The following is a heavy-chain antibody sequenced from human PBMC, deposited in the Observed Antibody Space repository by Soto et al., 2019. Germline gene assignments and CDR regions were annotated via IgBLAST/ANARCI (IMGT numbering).Heavy chain of an antibody. CDR3: ARLSPEYGDYEGLNY. J-gene: IGHJ4*02. CDR2: IFYTGNT. V-gene: IGHV4-30-4*01. Sequence: SETLSLTCAVSGGSISSGDYYWSWIRQPPGKGLEWIGHIFYTGNTYYNPSLKSRITISVDTSKNKFSLKMHSVTGADTAVYYCARLSPEYGDYEGLNYWGQGTLITVS. D-gene: IGHD4-17*01. CDR1: GGSISSGDYY.